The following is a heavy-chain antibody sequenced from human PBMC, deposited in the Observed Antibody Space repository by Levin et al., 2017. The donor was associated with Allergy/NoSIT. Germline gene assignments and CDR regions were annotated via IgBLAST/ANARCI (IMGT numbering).Heavy chain of an antibody. CDR1: GGSISSGGYS. J-gene: IGHJ4*02. D-gene: IGHD5-18*01. CDR2: IYLSGST. CDR3: ARVAGYSYRYYFDY. Sequence: SQTLSLTCAVSGGSISSGGYSWSWIRQPPGKGLEWIGNIYLSGSTNDNPSLKSRVTMSVDRSKNQFSLKLSYVTAADTAVYYCARVAGYSYRYYFDYWGPGTLVTVSS. V-gene: IGHV4-30-2*01.